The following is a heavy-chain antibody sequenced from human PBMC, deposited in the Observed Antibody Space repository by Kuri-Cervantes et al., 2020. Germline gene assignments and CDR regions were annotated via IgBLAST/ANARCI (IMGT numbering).Heavy chain of an antibody. CDR1: GYTFTSYG. J-gene: IGHJ4*02. V-gene: IGHV1-18*01. CDR3: ARDPEYSSGWHLNNFDY. CDR2: ISAYNGNT. D-gene: IGHD6-19*01. Sequence: ASVKVSCKASGYTFTSYGVSWVRQAPGQGLEWMGWISAYNGNTNYAQKLQGRVTITRDTSASTAYMELSSRRSEATAVYYCARDPEYSSGWHLNNFDYWGQGTLVTVSS.